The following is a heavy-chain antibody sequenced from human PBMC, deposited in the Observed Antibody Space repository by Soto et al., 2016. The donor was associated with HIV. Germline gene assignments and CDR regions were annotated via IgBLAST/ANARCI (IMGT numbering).Heavy chain of an antibody. Sequence: QVQLVQSGADVKKPGASVKVSCKVSGYTLNRHGISWMRQAPGKGLEWMGGYDPEEGEMFYAQRFQGRVTMTEDRLTDTLYLELSSLRSDDTAVYHCATGTPLNYRDRSDYHFLQYWGQGTLVAVSA. CDR1: GYTLNRHG. CDR2: YDPEEGEM. CDR3: ATGTPLNYRDRSDYHFLQY. D-gene: IGHD3-22*01. V-gene: IGHV1-24*01. J-gene: IGHJ4*02.